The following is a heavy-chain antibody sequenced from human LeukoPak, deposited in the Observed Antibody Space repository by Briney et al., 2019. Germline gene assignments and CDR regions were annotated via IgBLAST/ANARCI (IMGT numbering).Heavy chain of an antibody. J-gene: IGHJ4*02. Sequence: SETLSLTCAVYGGSFSGYYWSWIRQPPGKGLEWIGEINHSGSTNYNPSLKSRVTISVDTSKNQFSLKLSSVTAADTAVNYCGGWGVGGSFVFLNYGGQGTWVPVP. CDR2: INHSGST. D-gene: IGHD3-16*01. CDR3: GGWGVGGSFVFLNY. V-gene: IGHV4-34*01. CDR1: GGSFSGYY.